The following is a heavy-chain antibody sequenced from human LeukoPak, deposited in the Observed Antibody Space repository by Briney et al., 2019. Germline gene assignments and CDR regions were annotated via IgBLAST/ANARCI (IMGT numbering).Heavy chain of an antibody. CDR2: IYYSGST. D-gene: IGHD1-26*01. V-gene: IGHV4-59*11. CDR3: ARAQWGRGSYFLGYMDV. J-gene: IGHJ6*03. Sequence: SETLSLTCTVSGGSISSHYWSWIRQPPGKGLEWIGYIYYSGSTNYNPSLMSRVTISVDTSKNQFSLKLSSVTAADTAVYYCARAQWGRGSYFLGYMDVWGKGTTVTVSS. CDR1: GGSISSHY.